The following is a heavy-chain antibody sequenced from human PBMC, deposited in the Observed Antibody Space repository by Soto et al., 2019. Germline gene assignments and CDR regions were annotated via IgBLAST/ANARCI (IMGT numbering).Heavy chain of an antibody. CDR3: ARGEDYGDYNYYYGMDV. D-gene: IGHD4-17*01. CDR2: IYHSGST. V-gene: IGHV4-39*01. J-gene: IGHJ6*02. CDR1: GGSISSSSYY. Sequence: PSETLSLTCTVSGGSISSSSYYWGWIRQPPGKGLEWIGSIYHSGSTYYNPSLKRRITISVDTSKNKFSLKLSSVTAADTAVYYCARGEDYGDYNYYYGMDVWGQGTTVTVSS.